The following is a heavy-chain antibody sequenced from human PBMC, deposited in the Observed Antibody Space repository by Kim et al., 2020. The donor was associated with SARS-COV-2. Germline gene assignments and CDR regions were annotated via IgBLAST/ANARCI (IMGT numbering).Heavy chain of an antibody. V-gene: IGHV3-30*18. D-gene: IGHD2-2*01. CDR3: AKGLGYCSSTSCRVSYFDY. Sequence: GGSLRLSCAASGFTFSSYGMHWVRQAPGKGLEWVAVISYDGSNKYYADSVKGRFTISRDNSKNTLYLQMNSLRAEDTAVYYCAKGLGYCSSTSCRVSYFDYWGQGTLVTVSS. CDR2: ISYDGSNK. J-gene: IGHJ4*02. CDR1: GFTFSSYG.